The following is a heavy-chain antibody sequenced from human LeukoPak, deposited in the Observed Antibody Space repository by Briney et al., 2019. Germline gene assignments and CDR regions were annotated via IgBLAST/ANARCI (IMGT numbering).Heavy chain of an antibody. D-gene: IGHD6-19*01. V-gene: IGHV3-74*01. CDR2: INSDGSST. J-gene: IGHJ5*02. CDR3: AKGGSGWYYNWFDP. CDR1: GFTFSSYW. Sequence: GGSLRLSCAASGFTFSSYWMHWVRQAPGKGLVWVSRINSDGSSTSYADSVKGRFTISRDNSKNTLYLQMNSLRAEDTAVYYCAKGGSGWYYNWFDPWGQGTLVTVSS.